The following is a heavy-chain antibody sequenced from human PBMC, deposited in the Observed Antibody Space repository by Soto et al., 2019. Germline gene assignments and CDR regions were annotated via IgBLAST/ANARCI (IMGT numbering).Heavy chain of an antibody. CDR1: GGSISSGGYY. J-gene: IGHJ5*02. CDR3: ARSVFP. Sequence: QVQLQESGPGLVKPSQTLSLTCTVSGGSISSGGYYWSWLRQHPGKGLEWLGYIYYSGSPYYNPCLQNRVTLSVDTPKNSFSLKVRSVAAPDTALDFCARSVFPWGQGNPVTVSS. CDR2: IYYSGSP. V-gene: IGHV4-31*03.